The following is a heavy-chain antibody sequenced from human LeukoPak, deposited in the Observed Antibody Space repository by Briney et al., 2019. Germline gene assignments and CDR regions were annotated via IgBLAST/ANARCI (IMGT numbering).Heavy chain of an antibody. CDR3: ARRRYYDGSGYLE. Sequence: SETPSLTCSVSGDSVSRSDSYWDWIRQSPGKGLEWIGTIYYSGRTYYSPSLKSRVTMSVDPSNNQFSLNLRSVTAADTAVYYCARRRYYDGSGYLEWGQGTLLSVSS. J-gene: IGHJ1*01. V-gene: IGHV4-39*01. D-gene: IGHD3-22*01. CDR1: GDSVSRSDSY. CDR2: IYYSGRT.